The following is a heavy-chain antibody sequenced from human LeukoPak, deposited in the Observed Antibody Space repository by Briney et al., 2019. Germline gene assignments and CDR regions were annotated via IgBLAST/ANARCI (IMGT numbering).Heavy chain of an antibody. Sequence: SVKVSCKASGGTFSSYAISWVRQAPGQGLEWMGGIIPIFGTANYAQKFQGRVTITTDESTSTAYMELSSLRSEDTAVYYCARSASSGWKGDYWGQGTLVTVSS. CDR1: GGTFSSYA. CDR3: ARSASSGWKGDY. J-gene: IGHJ4*02. D-gene: IGHD6-19*01. CDR2: IIPIFGTA. V-gene: IGHV1-69*05.